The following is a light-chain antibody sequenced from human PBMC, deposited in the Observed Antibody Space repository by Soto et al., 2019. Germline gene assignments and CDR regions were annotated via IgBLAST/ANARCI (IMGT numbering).Light chain of an antibody. CDR2: DVN. CDR1: SSDVGGYNY. J-gene: IGLJ1*01. CDR3: SSYTSSSTRV. Sequence: QSALTQPASVSGSPGQSITISCTGTSSDVGGYNYVSWYQQNAGKAPKLMIYDVNNRPSGVSYRFSGSKSGNTASLTISGLQAEDEADYYCSSYTSSSTRVFGTGTKVTVL. V-gene: IGLV2-14*01.